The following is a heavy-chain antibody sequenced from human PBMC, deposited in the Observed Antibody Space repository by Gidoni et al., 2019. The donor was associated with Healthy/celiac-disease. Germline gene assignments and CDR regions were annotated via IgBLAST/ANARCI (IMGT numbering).Heavy chain of an antibody. D-gene: IGHD3-22*01. CDR3: ARQKGGFTVGYYAFDY. CDR2: IYYSGST. CDR1: GGSISSYY. J-gene: IGHJ4*02. Sequence: QVQLQESGPGLVKPSETLSLTCTVSGGSISSYYWSWIRQPPGKGLEWIGYIYYSGSTNYNPSLKSRVTISVDTSKNQFSLKLSSVTAADTAVYYCARQKGGFTVGYYAFDYWGQGTLVTVSS. V-gene: IGHV4-59*08.